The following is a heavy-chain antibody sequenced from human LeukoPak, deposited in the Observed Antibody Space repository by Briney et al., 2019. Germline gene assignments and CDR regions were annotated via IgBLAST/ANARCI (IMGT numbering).Heavy chain of an antibody. CDR1: GFTFSSYW. Sequence: GGSLRLSCAASGFTFSSYWMQWVRQAPGKGLVWVSRINSDGSSTSYADSVKGRFTISRDNAKNTLYLQMNSLRAEDTAVYYCARERIGCGGDCYSDYWGQGTLVTASS. D-gene: IGHD2-21*02. CDR2: INSDGSST. J-gene: IGHJ4*02. V-gene: IGHV3-74*01. CDR3: ARERIGCGGDCYSDY.